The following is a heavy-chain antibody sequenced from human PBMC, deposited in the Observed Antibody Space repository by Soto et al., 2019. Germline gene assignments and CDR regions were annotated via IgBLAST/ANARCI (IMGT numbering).Heavy chain of an antibody. CDR2: LYYGRSA. J-gene: IGHJ4*02. D-gene: IGHD3-22*01. Sequence: QVQLQESGTGLVKPSETLSLTCAVSGDSINSYYCMWIRQPPGKGLESIGYLYYGRSANYNPSLKSRVTLSVDTSTNQCSLTLSSMTAADTAVYYCALRSMAVVPEYWGQGTLVTVSS. CDR1: GDSINSYY. CDR3: ALRSMAVVPEY. V-gene: IGHV4-59*01.